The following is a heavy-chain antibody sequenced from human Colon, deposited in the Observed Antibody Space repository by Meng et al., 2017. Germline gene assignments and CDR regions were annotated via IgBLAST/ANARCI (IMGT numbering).Heavy chain of an antibody. J-gene: IGHJ5*02. Sequence: QVQLQASGPGLVSPSETLSLTCTVSGGSVSSGSYYWSWIRQPPGKGLEWIGYIYYSGSTNYNPSLKSRVTISVDTSKNQFSLKLSSVTAADTAVYYCARNYGPWGQGTLVTVSS. V-gene: IGHV4-61*01. D-gene: IGHD4-17*01. CDR3: ARNYGP. CDR1: GGSVSSGSYY. CDR2: IYYSGST.